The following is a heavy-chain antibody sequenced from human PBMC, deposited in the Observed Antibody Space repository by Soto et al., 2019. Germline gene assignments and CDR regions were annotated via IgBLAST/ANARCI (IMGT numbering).Heavy chain of an antibody. V-gene: IGHV4-34*01. CDR1: GGSFNGYD. CDR2: INHSGST. CDR3: VRDYYEVSSGYYVQLWEDYDGMDA. D-gene: IGHD3-22*01. J-gene: IGHJ6*02. Sequence: SETLSLTCTVYGGSFNGYDWSWIRKPPGAGLEWIGEINHSGSTNYNPSLKSRVTISVDTSKTQISLKLSSVTAADTAVYFGVRDYYEVSSGYYVQLWEDYDGMDAWSQGTAVT.